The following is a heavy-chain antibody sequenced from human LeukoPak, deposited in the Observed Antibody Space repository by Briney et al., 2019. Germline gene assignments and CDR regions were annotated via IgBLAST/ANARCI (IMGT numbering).Heavy chain of an antibody. Sequence: PGGSLRLSCAASGFTFSSYSMNWVRLAPGKGLEWVSAISGSGGSTYYADSVKGRFTISRDNSKNTLYLQMNSLRAEDTAVYYCAKASAMIVVVSKHFDYWGQGTLVTVSS. CDR2: ISGSGGST. CDR3: AKASAMIVVVSKHFDY. CDR1: GFTFSSYS. J-gene: IGHJ4*02. V-gene: IGHV3-23*01. D-gene: IGHD3-22*01.